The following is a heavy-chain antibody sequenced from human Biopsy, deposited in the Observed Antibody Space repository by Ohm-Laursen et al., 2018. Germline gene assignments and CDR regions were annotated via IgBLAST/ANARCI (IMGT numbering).Heavy chain of an antibody. CDR3: GNEVHGRDY. CDR2: INQAGTT. D-gene: IGHD2-15*01. J-gene: IGHJ4*02. Sequence: TLSLTCAVFGKTFSDYQWSWIRQPPGKGLEWIGQINQAGTTNYNPSLKSRVSISADASKYEFSLRLTSVAAADTAVYLCGNEVHGRDYWGLGAQVTVSS. V-gene: IGHV4-34*08. CDR1: GKTFSDYQ.